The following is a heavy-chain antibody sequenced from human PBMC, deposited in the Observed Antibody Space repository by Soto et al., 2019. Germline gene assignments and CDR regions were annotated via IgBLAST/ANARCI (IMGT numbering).Heavy chain of an antibody. V-gene: IGHV1-69*02. CDR3: TIGSWSGEVFDI. CDR2: IIPMLGIR. D-gene: IGHD2-21*01. J-gene: IGHJ3*02. CDR1: GGTFSTYS. Sequence: QVQLVQSGAEVKKPGSSVKVSCKDSGGTFSTYSMFWVRQAPGQGLEWMGRIIPMLGIRNYAQRFQDRVRITADKSTATADMGLRSLTSEATALYYCTIGSWSGEVFDIWGQGTMVTVSS.